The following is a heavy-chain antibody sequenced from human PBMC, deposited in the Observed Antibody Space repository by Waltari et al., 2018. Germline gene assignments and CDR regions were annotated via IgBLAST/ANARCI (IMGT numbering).Heavy chain of an antibody. CDR1: GYSIRSGYY. J-gene: IGHJ4*02. CDR3: ARAYCSSTSCYYYFDY. V-gene: IGHV4-38-2*01. Sequence: QVQLQESGPGLVKPSETLSLTCAVSGYSIRSGYYWGWIRQPPGKGLEWIGSIYHSGSTYYNPSLKSRVTISVDTSKNQFSLKLSSVTAADTAVYYCARAYCSSTSCYYYFDYWGQGTLVTVSS. CDR2: IYHSGST. D-gene: IGHD2-2*01.